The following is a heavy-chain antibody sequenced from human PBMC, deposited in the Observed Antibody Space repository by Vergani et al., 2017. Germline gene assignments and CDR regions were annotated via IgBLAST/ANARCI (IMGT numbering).Heavy chain of an antibody. J-gene: IGHJ4*02. Sequence: EVQLVESGGGLVKPGGSLRLSCAASGFTFSSYSMNWVRQAPGKGLEWVSYISSSGSTIYYADSVKGRFTISRDNAKNSLYLQMNSLRAEDTAVYYCARDPEGGPAAPVDYWGQGTLVTVSS. CDR2: ISSSGSTI. CDR1: GFTFSSYS. D-gene: IGHD2-2*01. V-gene: IGHV3-21*05. CDR3: ARDPEGGPAAPVDY.